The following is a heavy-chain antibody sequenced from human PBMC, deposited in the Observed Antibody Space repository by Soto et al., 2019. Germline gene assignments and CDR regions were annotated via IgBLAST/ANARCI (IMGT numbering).Heavy chain of an antibody. Sequence: QVHLQESGPGLVKASETLSLTCPVSGGSIRSYYWTWIRQPPGKGLEWLGYIFYSGSTFYNPSLKSRVTISIHTSKSQFYLQLTSVTAADTAVYYCARGAADTAMVDSWGQGTLVTVSS. CDR2: IFYSGST. D-gene: IGHD5-18*01. CDR1: GGSIRSYY. CDR3: ARGAADTAMVDS. V-gene: IGHV4-59*01. J-gene: IGHJ4*02.